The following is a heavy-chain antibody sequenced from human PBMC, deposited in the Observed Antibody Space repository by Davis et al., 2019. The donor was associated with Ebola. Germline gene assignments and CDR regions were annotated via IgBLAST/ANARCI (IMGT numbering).Heavy chain of an antibody. CDR3: ARDILKQPLVILYYYYGMDV. CDR2: IIPILGIA. V-gene: IGHV1-69*04. Sequence: SVKVSCKASGGTFSSYAISWVRQAPGQGLEWMGRIIPILGIANYAQKFQGRVTITADKSTSTAYMELSSLRSEDTAVYYCARDILKQPLVILYYYYGMDVWGQGTTVTVSS. CDR1: GGTFSSYA. D-gene: IGHD6-13*01. J-gene: IGHJ6*02.